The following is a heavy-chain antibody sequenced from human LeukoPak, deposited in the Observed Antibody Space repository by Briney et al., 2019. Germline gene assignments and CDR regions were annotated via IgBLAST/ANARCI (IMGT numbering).Heavy chain of an antibody. CDR2: TYYRSKWYS. J-gene: IGHJ4*02. CDR1: GDSVSSNSAA. V-gene: IGHV6-1*01. Sequence: SSQTLSLTCVISGDSVSSNSAAWNWIRQSPSRGLEWLGRTYYRSKWYSYSAVSVKSRIIINPDTSKNQFSLQLNSVTPEDTAVYYCARESTVAGINYFDYWGQGTLVTVSS. D-gene: IGHD6-19*01. CDR3: ARESTVAGINYFDY.